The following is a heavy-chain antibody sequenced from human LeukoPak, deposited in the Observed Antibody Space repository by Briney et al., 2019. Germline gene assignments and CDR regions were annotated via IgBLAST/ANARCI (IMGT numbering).Heavy chain of an antibody. D-gene: IGHD3-10*01. J-gene: IGHJ4*02. V-gene: IGHV3-21*01. Sequence: GGSLRLSCAASGFTFSSYSMNWVRQAPGKGLEWVSSISSSSSYIYYADSVKGRFTISRDNAKNSLYLQMNSLRAEDTAVYYCARDAGAPMVRGVPDWGQGTLVTVSS. CDR1: GFTFSSYS. CDR2: ISSSSSYI. CDR3: ARDAGAPMVRGVPD.